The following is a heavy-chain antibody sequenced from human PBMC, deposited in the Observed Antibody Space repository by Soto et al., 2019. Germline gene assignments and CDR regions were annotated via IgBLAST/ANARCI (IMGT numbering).Heavy chain of an antibody. D-gene: IGHD3-3*01. CDR2: FDPEDGET. CDR3: ATDAPGVTIFGVYYY. CDR1: GYTLTELS. V-gene: IGHV1-24*01. J-gene: IGHJ4*02. Sequence: ASVKVSCKVSGYTLTELSMHWVRQAPGKGLEWMGGFDPEDGETIYAQKFQGRVTMTEDTSTDTAYMELSSLRSEDTAVYYCATDAPGVTIFGVYYYWGQGTLVTVSS.